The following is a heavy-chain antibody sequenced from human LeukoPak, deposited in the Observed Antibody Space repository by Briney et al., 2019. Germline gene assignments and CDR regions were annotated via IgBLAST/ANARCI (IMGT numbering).Heavy chain of an antibody. V-gene: IGHV3-49*04. CDR3: AKGVRKTAVGYGYGMDV. J-gene: IGHJ6*04. CDR1: GFTFGDYA. Sequence: GRSLRLSCTASGFTFGDYAMSWVRQAAGKGLEWVGYIRSKVYGGTKAYAASVKGRFTISRDDSKSIAYLQMNSLRAEDTAVYYCAKGVRKTAVGYGYGMDVWGKGTTVTISS. D-gene: IGHD5-18*01. CDR2: IRSKVYGGTK.